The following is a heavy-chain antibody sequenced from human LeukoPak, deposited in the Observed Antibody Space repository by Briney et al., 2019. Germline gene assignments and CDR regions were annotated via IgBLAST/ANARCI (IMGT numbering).Heavy chain of an antibody. V-gene: IGHV6-1*01. CDR1: GDSVSSSSAA. CDR2: TYYRSTWYN. CDR3: ARVSSGDSGYDYGEDYYYYYMDV. Sequence: SHTLSLTCAISGDSVSSSSAAWNWIRRSPSRGLELLGRTYYRSTWYNDYALSVKSRITIYLDTSKNQFSLQLNSVTPEDTAVYYCARVSSGDSGYDYGEDYYYYYMDVWGKGTTVTVSS. J-gene: IGHJ6*03. D-gene: IGHD5-12*01.